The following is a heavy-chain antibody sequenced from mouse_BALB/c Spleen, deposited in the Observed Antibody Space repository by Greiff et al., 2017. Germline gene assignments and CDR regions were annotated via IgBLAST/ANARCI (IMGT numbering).Heavy chain of an antibody. CDR2: INSDGGST. D-gene: IGHD2-3*01. CDR1: EYEFPSHD. CDR3: ARHPGYDGYYGPFAY. V-gene: IGHV5-2*03. J-gene: IGHJ3*01. Sequence: EVMLVESGGGLVQPGESLKLSCESNEYEFPSHDMSWVRKTPEKRLELVAAINSDGGSTYYPDTMERRIIISRDNTKKTLYLQMSSLRSEDTALYYCARHPGYDGYYGPFAYWGQGTLVTVSA.